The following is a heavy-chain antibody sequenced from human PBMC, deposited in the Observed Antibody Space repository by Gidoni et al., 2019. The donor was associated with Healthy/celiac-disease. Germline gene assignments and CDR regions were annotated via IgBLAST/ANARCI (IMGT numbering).Heavy chain of an antibody. D-gene: IGHD4-17*01. CDR3: ARGGGNDYGDYEFYY. J-gene: IGHJ4*02. V-gene: IGHV1-2*02. CDR2: INPNSGGK. Sequence: VPLVQSGAEVKKPGASVHVSCKASGYTFTGYYMHWVRQAPGQGLEWMGWINPNSGGKNDAQKCQGRVTMTRDTSISTAYMELSRLRSDDTAVYYCARGGGNDYGDYEFYYWGQGTLVTVSS. CDR1: GYTFTGYY.